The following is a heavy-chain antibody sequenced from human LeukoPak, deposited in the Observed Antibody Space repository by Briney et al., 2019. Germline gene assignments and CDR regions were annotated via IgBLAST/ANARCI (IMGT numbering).Heavy chain of an antibody. V-gene: IGHV3-30*04. D-gene: IGHD2-15*01. CDR3: ARDRAVVVAALYYYYYGMDV. CDR2: ISYDGSNK. Sequence: GRSLRLSCAASGFTFSSYAMHWVRQAPGKGLEWVAVISYDGSNKYYADSVKGRFTISRDNSKSTLYLQMNSLRAEDTAVYYCARDRAVVVAALYYYYYGMDVWGKGTTVTVSS. J-gene: IGHJ6*04. CDR1: GFTFSSYA.